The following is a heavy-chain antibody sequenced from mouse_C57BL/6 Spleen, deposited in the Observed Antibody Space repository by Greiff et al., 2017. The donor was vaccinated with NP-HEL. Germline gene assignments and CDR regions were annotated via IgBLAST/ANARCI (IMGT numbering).Heavy chain of an antibody. V-gene: IGHV1-82*01. CDR3: ARPLIYYYGSSPYYYAMDY. CDR2: IYPGDGDT. J-gene: IGHJ4*01. D-gene: IGHD1-1*01. Sequence: QVQLKQSGPELVKPGASVKISCKASGYAFSSSWMNWVKQRPGKGLEWIGRIYPGDGDTNYNGKFKGKATLTADKSSSTAYMQLSSLTSEDSAVYFCARPLIYYYGSSPYYYAMDYWGQGTSVTVSS. CDR1: GYAFSSSW.